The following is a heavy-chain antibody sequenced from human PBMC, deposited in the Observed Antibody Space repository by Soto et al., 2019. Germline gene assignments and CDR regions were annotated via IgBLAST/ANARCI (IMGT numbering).Heavy chain of an antibody. Sequence: GGSLRLSCAASGFTFSSYGMHWVRQAPGKGLEWVAVIWYDGSNKYYADSVNGRFTISRDNSKNTLYLQMNSLRAEDTAVYHCARVSSGYDPHYYYYMDVWGKGTTVTVSS. J-gene: IGHJ6*03. CDR1: GFTFSSYG. D-gene: IGHD5-12*01. CDR3: ARVSSGYDPHYYYYMDV. CDR2: IWYDGSNK. V-gene: IGHV3-33*01.